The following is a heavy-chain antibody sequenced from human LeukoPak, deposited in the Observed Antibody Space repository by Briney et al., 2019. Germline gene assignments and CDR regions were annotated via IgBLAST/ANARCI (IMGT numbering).Heavy chain of an antibody. V-gene: IGHV3-23*01. CDR2: ISGSGGST. J-gene: IGHJ4*02. CDR1: GFNFRSYW. D-gene: IGHD1/OR15-1a*01. Sequence: GGSLRLSCAASGFNFRSYWMHWVRQTPGKGLEWVSAISGSGGSTYYADSVKGRFTISRDNSKNMLYLQMNSLRAEDTAVYYCAKRNSNYFFDYWGQGTLVTVSS. CDR3: AKRNSNYFFDY.